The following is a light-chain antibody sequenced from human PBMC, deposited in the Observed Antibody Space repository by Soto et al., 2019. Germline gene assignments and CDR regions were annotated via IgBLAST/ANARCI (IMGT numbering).Light chain of an antibody. CDR1: HSVGSL. Sequence: EVVMTQSPATLSVSPGERATVSCRASHSVGSLLAWYQQKPGQAPRLLIYGASSRATGIPDRFSGSGSGTDFTLTISRLEPEDFAVYYCQQYGSSPKTFGQGTKVDIK. CDR3: QQYGSSPKT. V-gene: IGKV3-20*01. J-gene: IGKJ1*01. CDR2: GAS.